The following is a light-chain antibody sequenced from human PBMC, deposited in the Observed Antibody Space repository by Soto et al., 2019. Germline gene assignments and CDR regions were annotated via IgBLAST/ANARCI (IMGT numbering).Light chain of an antibody. CDR1: QDIRDD. CDR2: AAS. CDR3: LQDFNFPQT. V-gene: IGKV1-6*01. Sequence: AIRVAQSPSSLSASVGDRVTITCRASQDIRDDLGWYQLKPGKAPKLLIYAASTLQSGVPSRFSGSGSGTEFTLTISSLQPEDLGTYYCLQDFNFPQTFGQGTKVEIK. J-gene: IGKJ1*01.